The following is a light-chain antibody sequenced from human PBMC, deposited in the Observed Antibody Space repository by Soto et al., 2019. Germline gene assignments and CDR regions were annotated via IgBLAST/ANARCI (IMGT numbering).Light chain of an antibody. CDR1: QSIGNK. CDR2: DAS. CDR3: QQYHNYWT. J-gene: IGKJ1*01. Sequence: DIQMTQSPSTLSASVGDRVTITCRASQSIGNKLAWYQQKPGKAPKLLIYDASSLESGVPSRFGGSGSGTEFTLTISSLRPDDFAIYYCQQYHNYWTFGQGTKVEIK. V-gene: IGKV1-5*01.